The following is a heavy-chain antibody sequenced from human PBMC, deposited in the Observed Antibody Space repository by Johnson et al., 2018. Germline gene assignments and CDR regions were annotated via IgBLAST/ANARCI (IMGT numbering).Heavy chain of an antibody. D-gene: IGHD3-9*01. CDR1: GFTFSSYG. J-gene: IGHJ6*04. CDR2: ISYDGSNK. V-gene: IGHV3-30*03. Sequence: QVQLVQSGGGVVQPGRSLRLSCAASGFTFSSYGMHWVRQAPGKGLEWVAVISYDGSNKYYADSAKGRFIISTDHAKNSLYVQMSSRRAEDTAVYYCARSPRAYYGILSGLLLEYYFGMDGWGKGTTVTVSS. CDR3: ARSPRAYYGILSGLLLEYYFGMDG.